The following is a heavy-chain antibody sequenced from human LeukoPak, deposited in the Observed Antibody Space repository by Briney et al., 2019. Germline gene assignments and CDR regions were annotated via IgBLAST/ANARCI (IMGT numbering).Heavy chain of an antibody. J-gene: IGHJ5*02. D-gene: IGHD2-2*01. CDR3: ARGTSFQYNWFDP. Sequence: ASVKVSCKASGGTFSSYAISWVRQAPGQGLEWMGWINPNSGGTNYAQKFQGRVTMTRDTSISTAYMELSRLRSDDTAVYYCARGTSFQYNWFDPWGQGTLVTVSS. CDR2: INPNSGGT. CDR1: GGTFSSYA. V-gene: IGHV1-2*02.